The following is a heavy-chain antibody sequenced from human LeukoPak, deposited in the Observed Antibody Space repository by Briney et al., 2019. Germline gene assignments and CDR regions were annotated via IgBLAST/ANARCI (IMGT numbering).Heavy chain of an antibody. Sequence: SETLSLTCTVSGGSISSSSYYWGWIRQPPGKGLEWIGSIYYSGSTYYNPSLKSRVTISVDTSKNQFSLKPSSVTAADTAVYYCARQRVDSGSYDLAFDIWGQGTMVTVSS. CDR1: GGSISSSSYY. D-gene: IGHD1-26*01. CDR3: ARQRVDSGSYDLAFDI. V-gene: IGHV4-39*01. CDR2: IYYSGST. J-gene: IGHJ3*02.